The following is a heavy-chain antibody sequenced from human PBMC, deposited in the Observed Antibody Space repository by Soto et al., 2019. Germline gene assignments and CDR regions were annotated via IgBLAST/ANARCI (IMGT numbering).Heavy chain of an antibody. CDR1: GYTCITYG. J-gene: IGHJ4*02. Sequence: QVQLVQSGDEVKKPGASVKVTCQASGYTCITYGINWVRQAPGQGLEWMGWISGYNGNTKYAQKCQGRVNMTTDTSTSTSYMELSSLISDDTAVYYCSRWDYGGGADHWGQGTLVTVSS. D-gene: IGHD4-17*01. V-gene: IGHV1-18*01. CDR3: SRWDYGGGADH. CDR2: ISGYNGNT.